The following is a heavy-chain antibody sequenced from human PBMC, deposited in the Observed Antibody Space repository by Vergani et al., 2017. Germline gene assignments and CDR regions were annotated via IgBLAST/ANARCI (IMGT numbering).Heavy chain of an antibody. CDR1: GGSISSYY. V-gene: IGHV4-59*08. Sequence: QVQLQESGPGLVKPSETLSLTCTVSGGSISSYYWSWIRQPPGKGLEWIGYIYYSGSTNYNPSLKSRVTISVDTSKNQFSLKLSSVTAADTAVYYRARHSPFPPARQGFDPWGQGTLVTVSS. CDR2: IYYSGST. CDR3: ARHSPFPPARQGFDP. J-gene: IGHJ5*02.